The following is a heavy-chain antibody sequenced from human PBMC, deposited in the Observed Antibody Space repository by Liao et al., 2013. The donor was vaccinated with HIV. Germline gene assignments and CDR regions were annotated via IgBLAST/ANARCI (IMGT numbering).Heavy chain of an antibody. CDR3: ARVQWEPAPNWYSDL. Sequence: QLQLQESGPGLVKPSETLSLTCTVSGGSISSSSYYWGWIRQPPGRAEWIGSMYYSGNTYYNPSLKSRVTISVDTSKNQFSLKLSSVTAADTAVYYCARVQWEPAPNWYSDLWGRGTLVIVSS. CDR1: GGSISSSSYY. CDR2: MYYSGNT. J-gene: IGHJ2*01. V-gene: IGHV4-39*07. D-gene: IGHD1-26*01.